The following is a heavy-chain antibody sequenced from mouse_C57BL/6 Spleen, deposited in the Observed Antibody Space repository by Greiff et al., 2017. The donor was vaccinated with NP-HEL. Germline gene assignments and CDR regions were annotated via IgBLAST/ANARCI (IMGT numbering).Heavy chain of an antibody. CDR3: ARVAYYSNYEDY. CDR2: INPNNGGT. Sequence: VQLQQSGPELVKPGASVKISCKASGYTFTDYYMNWVKQSHGKSLEWIGDINPNNGGTSYNQKFKGKATLTVDKSSSTAYMELRSLTSEDSAVYYCARVAYYSNYEDYWGQGTTLTVSS. J-gene: IGHJ2*01. CDR1: GYTFTDYY. V-gene: IGHV1-26*01. D-gene: IGHD2-5*01.